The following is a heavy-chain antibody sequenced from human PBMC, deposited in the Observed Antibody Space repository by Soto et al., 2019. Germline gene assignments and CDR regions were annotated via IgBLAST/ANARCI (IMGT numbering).Heavy chain of an antibody. J-gene: IGHJ6*02. D-gene: IGHD3-3*01. CDR1: GGSISSGGYS. CDR2: IYHSGST. V-gene: IGHV4-30-2*01. CDR3: ATSTYYDFWSGYPIHYYGMDV. Sequence: SETLSLTCAVSGGSISSGGYSWSWIRQPPGKGLEWIGYIYHSGSTYYNPSLKSRVTISVDRSKNQFSLKLSSVTAADTAVYYCATSTYYDFWSGYPIHYYGMDVWGQGTTVTVSS.